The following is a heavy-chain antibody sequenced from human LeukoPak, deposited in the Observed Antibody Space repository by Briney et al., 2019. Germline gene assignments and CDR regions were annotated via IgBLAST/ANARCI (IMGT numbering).Heavy chain of an antibody. Sequence: GGSLRLSCAASGFIFSTFGIHWVRQTPGKGLEWVSVVWHDGSIQYYADSVKGRFIISKDNSKNTLYLQMNSLRADDTAVYYCARVVGVGPVAMLDSWGPGTLVTVSS. D-gene: IGHD2-2*01. CDR1: GFIFSTFG. V-gene: IGHV3-33*08. CDR2: VWHDGSIQ. J-gene: IGHJ4*02. CDR3: ARVVGVGPVAMLDS.